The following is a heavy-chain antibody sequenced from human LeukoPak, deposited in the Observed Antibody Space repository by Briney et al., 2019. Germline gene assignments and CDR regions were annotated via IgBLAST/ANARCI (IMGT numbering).Heavy chain of an antibody. D-gene: IGHD5-18*01. CDR1: GGSISSGDYY. CDR3: ARVDTAMVNFNWFDP. V-gene: IGHV4-30-4*01. J-gene: IGHJ5*02. CDR2: IYYSGST. Sequence: SETLSLTCTVSGGSISSGDYYWSWIRQPPGKGLEWIGYIYYSGSTNYNPSLKSRVTISVDTSKNQFSLKLSSVTAADTAVYYCARVDTAMVNFNWFDPWGQGTLVTVSS.